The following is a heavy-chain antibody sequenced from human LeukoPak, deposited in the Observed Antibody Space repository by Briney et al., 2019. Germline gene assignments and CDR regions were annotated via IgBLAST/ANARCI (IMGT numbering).Heavy chain of an antibody. V-gene: IGHV3-30*02. D-gene: IGHD2-15*01. CDR2: IRYDGSNK. CDR1: GFTFSSYG. Sequence: GGSLRLSCAASGFTFSSYGMHWVRQAPGKGLEWVAFIRYDGSNKYYADSVKGRFTISRDNSKNTLYLQMNSLRAEDTAVYYCARAIRHCSGGSCYLSAFDYWGQGTLVTVSS. J-gene: IGHJ4*02. CDR3: ARAIRHCSGGSCYLSAFDY.